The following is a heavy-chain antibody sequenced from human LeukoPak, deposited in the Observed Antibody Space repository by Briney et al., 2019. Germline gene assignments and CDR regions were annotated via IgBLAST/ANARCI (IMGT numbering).Heavy chain of an antibody. D-gene: IGHD3-10*01. CDR2: IRGTGDTT. Sequence: GGSLRLSCAASGFTFISYGMSWVRQAPGKGPEWVSTIRGTGDTTYYADSVKGQFTISRDNSKTTLHLQMNSVRVEDTAVYYCAKGTYGSGTYGAHDYWGQGTLVTVSS. J-gene: IGHJ4*02. CDR3: AKGTYGSGTYGAHDY. V-gene: IGHV3-23*01. CDR1: GFTFISYG.